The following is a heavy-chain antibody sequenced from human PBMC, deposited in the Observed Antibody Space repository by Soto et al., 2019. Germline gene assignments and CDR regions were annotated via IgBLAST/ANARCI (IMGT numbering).Heavy chain of an antibody. Sequence: QVQLQESGPGLVKPSETLSLTCTVSGGSISSYYWSWIRQPPGKGLEWIGYIYYSGSTNYNPSLTSRVTISVDTSKNQFSLKLSSVTAADTAVYYCAREVGTRIDYWGQGTLVTVSS. V-gene: IGHV4-59*01. CDR1: GGSISSYY. CDR3: AREVGTRIDY. J-gene: IGHJ4*02. D-gene: IGHD1-1*01. CDR2: IYYSGST.